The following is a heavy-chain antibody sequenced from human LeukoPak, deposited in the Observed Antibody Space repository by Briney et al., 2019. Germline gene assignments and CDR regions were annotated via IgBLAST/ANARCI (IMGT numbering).Heavy chain of an antibody. CDR2: INPNSGGT. Sequence: ASVKVSCKASGYTFTGYYMHWVRQAPGQGLEWMGCINPNSGGTNYAQKFQGRVTMTRDTSISTAYMELSRLRSDDTAVYYCARDLDQGGAFDIWGQGTMVTVSS. V-gene: IGHV1-2*02. CDR1: GYTFTGYY. J-gene: IGHJ3*02. CDR3: ARDLDQGGAFDI. D-gene: IGHD1-26*01.